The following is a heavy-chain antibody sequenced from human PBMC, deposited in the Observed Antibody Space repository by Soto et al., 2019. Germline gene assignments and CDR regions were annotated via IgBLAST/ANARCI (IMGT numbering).Heavy chain of an antibody. Sequence: SETLSLTCTVSGGSISSGGYYWSWIRQHPGKGLEWIGYIYYSGGTNYNPSLKSRVTISVDTSKNQFSLKLSSVTAADTAVYYCARQYSSSWQGSDYWGQGTLVTVSS. CDR3: ARQYSSSWQGSDY. J-gene: IGHJ4*02. D-gene: IGHD6-13*01. CDR1: GGSISSGGYY. V-gene: IGHV4-31*03. CDR2: IYYSGGT.